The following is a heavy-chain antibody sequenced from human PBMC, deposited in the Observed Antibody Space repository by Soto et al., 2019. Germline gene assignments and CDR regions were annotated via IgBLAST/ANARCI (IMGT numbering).Heavy chain of an antibody. CDR2: IYYSGST. V-gene: IGHV4-39*01. CDR3: ARHAGITMVRGVIGAFDI. CDR1: GGSISSSSYY. Sequence: SETLSLTCTVSGGSISSSSYYWGWIRQPPGKGLEWIGSIYYSGSTYYNPSLKSRVTISEDTSKNQFSRKLSSVTAADTAVYYCARHAGITMVRGVIGAFDIWGQGTMVTVSS. J-gene: IGHJ3*02. D-gene: IGHD3-10*01.